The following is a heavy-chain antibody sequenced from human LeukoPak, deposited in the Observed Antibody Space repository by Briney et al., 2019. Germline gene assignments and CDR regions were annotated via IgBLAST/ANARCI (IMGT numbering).Heavy chain of an antibody. CDR2: ISAYNGNT. J-gene: IGHJ4*02. D-gene: IGHD3-22*01. Sequence: ASVKDSCKASGYTFTSYGISWVRQAPGQGLEWMGWISAYNGNTNYAQKLQGRVTMTTDTSTSTAYMELRSLRSDDTAVYYCARDGRYYDSSGTFDYWGQGTLVTVSS. V-gene: IGHV1-18*01. CDR3: ARDGRYYDSSGTFDY. CDR1: GYTFTSYG.